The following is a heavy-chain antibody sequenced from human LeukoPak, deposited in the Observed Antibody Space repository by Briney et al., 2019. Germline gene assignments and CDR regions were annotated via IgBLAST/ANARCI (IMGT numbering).Heavy chain of an antibody. D-gene: IGHD2/OR15-2a*01. J-gene: IGHJ4*02. Sequence: PGGSLRLSCSASGFTFSSYAMHWVGQPAGKGLEYVSPISSNGGTTYYADSVKGRFTISRDNSKNMLYLQMSSLRAEDRAVYYCVKGSEAYCDSKSDYWGQGTLVTVSS. CDR1: GFTFSSYA. V-gene: IGHV3-64D*09. CDR2: ISSNGGTT. CDR3: VKGSEAYCDSKSDY.